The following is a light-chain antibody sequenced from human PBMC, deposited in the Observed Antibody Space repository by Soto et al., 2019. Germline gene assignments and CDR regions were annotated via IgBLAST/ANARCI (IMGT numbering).Light chain of an antibody. J-gene: IGKJ1*01. CDR1: QSVSSSY. CDR2: GAS. V-gene: IGKV3-20*01. CDR3: QQYGSSWT. Sequence: EIVLTQSPGTLSLSPGERATLSCRASQSVSSSYLVWYQQKPGQAPRLLIYGASNRATGIPDSFSGSGSGTDYTLTISRLETEDFAVYYCQQYGSSWTFGQGTKVEIK.